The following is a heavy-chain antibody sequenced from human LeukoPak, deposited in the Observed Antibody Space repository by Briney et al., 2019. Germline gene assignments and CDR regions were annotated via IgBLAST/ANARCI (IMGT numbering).Heavy chain of an antibody. V-gene: IGHV3-73*01. CDR1: GFTFSGSA. D-gene: IGHD3-3*01. CDR2: IRAKADDYAT. CDR3: ASHTSAVQLRFLALTQQ. Sequence: PGGSLRLSCAASGFTFSGSAMHWVRQASGIGLEWVGRIRAKADDYATTYAASGKGRFTISRDDSKNTAYLQMNSLKTEDTAVDYCASHTSAVQLRFLALTQQWGQGTLVTVSS. J-gene: IGHJ4*02.